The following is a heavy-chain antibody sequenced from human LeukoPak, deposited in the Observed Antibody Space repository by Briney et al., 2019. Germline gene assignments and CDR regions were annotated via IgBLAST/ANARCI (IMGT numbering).Heavy chain of an antibody. CDR1: GGSISSGSYY. D-gene: IGHD2-21*01. CDR2: IYTSGST. CDR3: ARVAGDYNDY. V-gene: IGHV4-61*02. J-gene: IGHJ4*02. Sequence: PSQTLSLTCTVSGGSISSGSYYWSWIRQPAGKGLEWIGRIYTSGSTNYNPSLKSRVTISVDTSKNQFSLKLSSVIAADTAVYYCARVAGDYNDYWGQGTLVTVSS.